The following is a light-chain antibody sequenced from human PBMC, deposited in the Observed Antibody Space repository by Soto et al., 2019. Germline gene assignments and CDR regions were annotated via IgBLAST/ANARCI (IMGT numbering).Light chain of an antibody. CDR2: GNT. CDR1: SSNIGARYD. V-gene: IGLV1-40*01. CDR3: QSYDSTLSALV. Sequence: QAVVTQPPSVSGAPGQRVTISCTGRSSNIGARYDVQWYQQVPGTAPKLLIFGNTNRPSGVPDRFSASKSGTSASLAISGLQAEDEADYYCQSYDSTLSALVFGGGTQLTVL. J-gene: IGLJ3*02.